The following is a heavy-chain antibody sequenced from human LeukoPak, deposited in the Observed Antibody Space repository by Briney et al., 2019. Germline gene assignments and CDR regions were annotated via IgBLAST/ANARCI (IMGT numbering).Heavy chain of an antibody. V-gene: IGHV1-18*01. CDR2: ISADTGDT. J-gene: IGHJ4*02. D-gene: IGHD3-22*01. CDR3: ARSHRSLKLLLPTDY. CDR1: GYTFSIYG. Sequence: SVKVSCKASGYTFSIYGISWVRQAPGQGVEWMGWISADTGDTNYAQNLQGRVTMTTDTPTSTAYMELRSLRSDDTAVYYCARSHRSLKLLLPTDYWGQGTLVTVSS.